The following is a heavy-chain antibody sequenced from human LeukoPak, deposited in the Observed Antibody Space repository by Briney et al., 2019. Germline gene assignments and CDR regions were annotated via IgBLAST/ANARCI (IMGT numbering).Heavy chain of an antibody. D-gene: IGHD1-26*01. Sequence: PSETLSLTCAVYGGSFSGYYWSWIRQPPGKGLEGIGYIYYSGSTNYNPSLKSRVTISVDTSKNQFSLKLSSVTAADTAVYYCARGRIVGADFDYWGQGTMVTVSS. J-gene: IGHJ4*02. CDR3: ARGRIVGADFDY. CDR1: GGSFSGYY. CDR2: IYYSGST. V-gene: IGHV4-59*01.